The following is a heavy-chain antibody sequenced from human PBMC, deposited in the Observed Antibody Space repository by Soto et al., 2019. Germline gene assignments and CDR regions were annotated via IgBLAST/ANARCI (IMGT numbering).Heavy chain of an antibody. J-gene: IGHJ4*02. CDR1: GGSISSGGYY. CDR3: ARVTEYYYDSSGYYAPSIIDY. V-gene: IGHV4-30-4*01. Sequence: TLSLTCTVSGGSISSGGYYWSWIRQPPGKGLEWIGYIYYSGSTYYNPSLKSRVTISVDTSKNQFSLKLSSVTAADTAVYYCARVTEYYYDSSGYYAPSIIDYWGQGTLVTVSS. D-gene: IGHD3-22*01. CDR2: IYYSGST.